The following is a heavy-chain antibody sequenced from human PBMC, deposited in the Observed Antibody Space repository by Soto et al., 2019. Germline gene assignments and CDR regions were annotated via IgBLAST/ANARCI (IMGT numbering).Heavy chain of an antibody. CDR1: GFTFSTNA. V-gene: IGHV3-23*01. CDR3: TRRVDQRYSDGSGYYD. Sequence: EVQLLESGGGLVQPGGSLRLSCAASGFTFSTNAMNWVRQAPGKGLEWVSGISGSGATTYYADSVKGRFTISRDNSKNTVYLQMSSLGAEDTAFYYCTRRVDQRYSDGSGYYDWGHGTLVTVSS. CDR2: ISGSGATT. J-gene: IGHJ4*01. D-gene: IGHD3-22*01.